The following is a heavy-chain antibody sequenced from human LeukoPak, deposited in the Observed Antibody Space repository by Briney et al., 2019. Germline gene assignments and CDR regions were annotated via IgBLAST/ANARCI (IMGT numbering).Heavy chain of an antibody. CDR1: GYTLTSYD. CDR2: MNPNSGRT. V-gene: IGHV1-8*01. J-gene: IGHJ4*02. Sequence: ASVKVSCKASGYTLTSYDINWVRQATGQGLEWMGWMNPNSGRTGYAQKFRDRISITRNTSISTAYMELSSLTSEDTGVYYSTRETSSRYFDFWGQGTLVTVSS. CDR3: TRETSSRYFDF.